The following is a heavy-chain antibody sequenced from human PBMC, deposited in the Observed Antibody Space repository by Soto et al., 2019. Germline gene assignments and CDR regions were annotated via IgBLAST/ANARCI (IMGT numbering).Heavy chain of an antibody. CDR1: GFTFSSYA. Sequence: QVQLVESGGGVGQPGRSLRLSCAASGFTFSSYAMHWVRQAPGKGLEWVAVISYDGSNKYYADSVKGRFTISRDNSKNTLYLQMNSLRAEDTAVYYCARVASVDPWGQGTLVTVSS. CDR3: ARVASVDP. J-gene: IGHJ5*02. CDR2: ISYDGSNK. V-gene: IGHV3-30-3*01.